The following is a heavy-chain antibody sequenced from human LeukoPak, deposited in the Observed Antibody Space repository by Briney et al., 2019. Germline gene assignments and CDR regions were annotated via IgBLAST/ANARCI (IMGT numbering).Heavy chain of an antibody. Sequence: PGGSLRLSCAPSGFTFSNAWMSWVRQAPGKGLEWVGRIKSKTDGVTTDDAAPVKGRFTISRDDSKNTLYLQMNSLKTEDTAVYYCTTDTGYYDSSGYTFDYWGQGTLVTVSS. CDR1: GFTFSNAW. CDR3: TTDTGYYDSSGYTFDY. CDR2: IKSKTDGVTT. D-gene: IGHD3-22*01. J-gene: IGHJ4*02. V-gene: IGHV3-15*01.